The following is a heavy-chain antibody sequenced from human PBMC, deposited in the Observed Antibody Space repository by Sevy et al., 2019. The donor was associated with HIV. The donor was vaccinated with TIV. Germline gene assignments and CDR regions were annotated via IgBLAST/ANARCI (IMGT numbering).Heavy chain of an antibody. V-gene: IGHV6-1*01. CDR3: ARDGYIVERGAFDI. CDR1: GDSVSSNSAA. CDR2: TYYRSKWYN. Sequence: SQTLSLTCAISGDSVSSNSAAWNWIRQSPSRGLGWLGRTYYRSKWYNDYAVSVKSRITINPDTSKNQFSLQLNSVTPEDTAVYYCARDGYIVERGAFDIWGQGTMVTVSS. J-gene: IGHJ3*02. D-gene: IGHD5-12*01.